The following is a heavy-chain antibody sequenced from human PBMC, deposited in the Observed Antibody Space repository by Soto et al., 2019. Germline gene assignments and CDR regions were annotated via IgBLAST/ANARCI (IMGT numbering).Heavy chain of an antibody. J-gene: IGHJ4*02. CDR2: IRNKANSYST. D-gene: IGHD1-26*01. CDR3: ARYSGSYSRGLDY. Sequence: GGSLRLSCAASGFTFSDQYMEWVRQAPGKGLEWVGRIRNKANSYSTECAASVRGRFTISRDDSMNSLYLQMNSLKTEDTAVFYCARYSGSYSRGLDYWGQGTPVTVSS. V-gene: IGHV3-72*01. CDR1: GFTFSDQY.